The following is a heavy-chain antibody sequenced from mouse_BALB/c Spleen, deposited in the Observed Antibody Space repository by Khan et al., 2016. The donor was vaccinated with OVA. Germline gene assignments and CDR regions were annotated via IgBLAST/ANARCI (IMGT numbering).Heavy chain of an antibody. CDR1: GYSFTLYY. CDR3: ARVYDFFAS. V-gene: IGHV1-18*01. J-gene: IGHJ3*01. CDR2: VNPNTDNI. D-gene: IGHD2-14*01. Sequence: EVQLQQSGPDLVKPGASVKISCKASGYSFTLYYMSWVKQSHGKSLEWIGRVNPNTDNINYNQEFKGKAILTVDKSSNTAYMELRSLTSGDPAFYFCARVYDFFASWGQGTLVTVSA.